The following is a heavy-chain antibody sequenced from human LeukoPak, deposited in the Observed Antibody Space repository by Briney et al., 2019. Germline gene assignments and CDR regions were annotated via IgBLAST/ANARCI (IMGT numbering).Heavy chain of an antibody. CDR2: INPNSGGT. J-gene: IGHJ4*02. D-gene: IGHD3-9*01. V-gene: IGHV1-2*02. Sequence: ASVKVSCKASGYTFTGYYMHWVRQAPGQGLEWMGWINPNSGGTNYAQKFQGRVTMTRDTSISTAYMELSRLRSDDTAVYYCARGPKPSTGYYYYWGQGTLVTVSS. CDR1: GYTFTGYY. CDR3: ARGPKPSTGYYYY.